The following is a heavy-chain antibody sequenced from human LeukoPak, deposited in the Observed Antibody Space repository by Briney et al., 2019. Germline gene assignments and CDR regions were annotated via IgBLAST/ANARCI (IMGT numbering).Heavy chain of an antibody. CDR2: ISSSGTTI. J-gene: IGHJ4*02. D-gene: IGHD2-2*02. V-gene: IGHV3-48*04. Sequence: GGSLRLSCAASGFTFSNYGMHWVRQAPGKGLEWVSYISSSGTTIYYADSVKGRFTISRDNAKNSLSLQMNSLKVEDTAVYYCARDHNGPYTFDYWGQGTLVTVSS. CDR1: GFTFSNYG. CDR3: ARDHNGPYTFDY.